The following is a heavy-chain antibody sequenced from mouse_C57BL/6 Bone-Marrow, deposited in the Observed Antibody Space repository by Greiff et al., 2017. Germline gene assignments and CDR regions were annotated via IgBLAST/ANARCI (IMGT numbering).Heavy chain of an antibody. CDR1: GYTFTSYW. J-gene: IGHJ1*03. CDR3: AGGLSYWYVDV. V-gene: IGHV1-55*01. D-gene: IGHD2-4*01. Sequence: QVQLQQPGAELVKPGASVKMSCKASGYTFTSYWITWVKQRPGQGLEWIGDIYPGSGSTNYTEKFKSKATRTVDTSSSTAYMQLSSLTSEDSAVDDCAGGLSYWYVDVWGTGTTVTDSS. CDR2: IYPGSGST.